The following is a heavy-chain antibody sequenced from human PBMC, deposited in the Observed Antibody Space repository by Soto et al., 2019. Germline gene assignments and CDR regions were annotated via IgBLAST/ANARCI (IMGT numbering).Heavy chain of an antibody. CDR3: AIDPPPPKPFYYGVDV. CDR1: GYSFTSNG. V-gene: IGHV1-18*04. CDR2: ISAYDGNT. J-gene: IGHJ6*02. Sequence: QVQLVQSGAEVKKPGASVKVSCKASGYSFTSNGISWVRQAPGQGLEWMGWISAYDGNTIYAQKLQGRVTMTTDTSTSTAYMELRSLRADEPAVYYCAIDPPPPKPFYYGVDVWGQGTTVTVSS.